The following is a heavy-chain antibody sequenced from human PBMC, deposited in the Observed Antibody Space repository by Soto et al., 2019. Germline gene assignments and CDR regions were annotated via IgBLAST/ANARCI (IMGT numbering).Heavy chain of an antibody. CDR3: AKEMGDYSSDHYRRFDY. Sequence: GGSLRLSCAASEFTFSSYGMHWVRQAPGKGLAWLTFISHDGSNKYYADSVKGRFTLSRDNSKNTLYLEMNGLRAEDTAVYYCAKEMGDYSSDHYRRFDYWGQGTLVTVSS. V-gene: IGHV3-30*18. CDR2: ISHDGSNK. CDR1: EFTFSSYG. D-gene: IGHD3-22*01. J-gene: IGHJ4*02.